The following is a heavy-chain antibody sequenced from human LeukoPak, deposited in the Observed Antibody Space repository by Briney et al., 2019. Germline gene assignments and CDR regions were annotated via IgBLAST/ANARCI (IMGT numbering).Heavy chain of an antibody. CDR2: ICYSGSS. D-gene: IGHD4-17*01. J-gene: IGHJ5*02. V-gene: IGHV4-59*08. CDR3: ARRLRQNLFDP. Sequence: SETLSLTCTVSGVSFSSDYWSWIRLAPGKGLEWIGYICYSGSSNYNPSLKSRITMSVDTSKNQFSLKLTSVTAADTAVYYCARRLRQNLFDPWGQGTLVTVSS. CDR1: GVSFSSDY.